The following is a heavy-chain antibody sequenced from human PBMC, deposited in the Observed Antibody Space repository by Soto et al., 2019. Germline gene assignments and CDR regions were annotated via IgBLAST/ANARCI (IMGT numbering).Heavy chain of an antibody. CDR3: ARFGYRGYDWPIYYYYGMNV. CDR1: GGSVSSGSYY. Sequence: SETLSLTCTVSGGSVSSGSYYWSWIRQPPGKGLEWIGYIYYSGSTNYNPSLKSRVTISVDTSKDQFSLKLSSVTAADTAVYYCARFGYRGYDWPIYYYYGMNVWGQVTTVTVSS. CDR2: IYYSGST. D-gene: IGHD5-12*01. V-gene: IGHV4-61*01. J-gene: IGHJ6*02.